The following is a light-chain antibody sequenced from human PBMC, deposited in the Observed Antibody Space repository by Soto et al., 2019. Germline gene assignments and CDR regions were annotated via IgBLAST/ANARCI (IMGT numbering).Light chain of an antibody. Sequence: DLQMTQSPSSLSASVGDTVTITCRASQSISSYLNWYQQSPGKAPKLLIYAASILQSGVPSRFSGSGSGTNFSLTISSLQSEDFATYYCQQSYNSLWTFGQGTKVDIK. CDR2: AAS. CDR1: QSISSY. J-gene: IGKJ1*01. CDR3: QQSYNSLWT. V-gene: IGKV1-39*01.